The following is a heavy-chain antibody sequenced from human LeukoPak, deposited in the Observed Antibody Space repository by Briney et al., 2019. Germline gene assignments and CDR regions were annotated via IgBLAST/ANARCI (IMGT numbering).Heavy chain of an antibody. CDR3: AEGGYDFWSGYRFYFDY. Sequence: GGSLRLSCAASGFTFDDYAMHWVRQAPGKGLEWVSLISGDGGSTYYADSVKGRFTISRDNSKNSLYLQMNSLRTEDTALYYCAEGGYDFWSGYRFYFDYWGQGTLVTVSS. J-gene: IGHJ4*02. D-gene: IGHD3-3*01. CDR1: GFTFDDYA. V-gene: IGHV3-43*02. CDR2: ISGDGGST.